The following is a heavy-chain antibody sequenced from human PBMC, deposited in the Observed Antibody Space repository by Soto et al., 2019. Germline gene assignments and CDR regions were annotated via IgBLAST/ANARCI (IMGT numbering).Heavy chain of an antibody. CDR2: INPNSGGT. CDR3: ARVGIMITFGGVIVEEGWYFDY. CDR1: GYTFTGYY. V-gene: IGHV1-2*02. J-gene: IGHJ4*02. Sequence: QVQLVQSGAEVKKPGASVKVSCKASGYTFTGYYMHWVRQAPGQGLEWMGWINPNSGGTNYAQKFQGRVTMTRDTSISTAYMELGRLRSDDTAVYYCARVGIMITFGGVIVEEGWYFDYWGQGTLVTVSS. D-gene: IGHD3-16*02.